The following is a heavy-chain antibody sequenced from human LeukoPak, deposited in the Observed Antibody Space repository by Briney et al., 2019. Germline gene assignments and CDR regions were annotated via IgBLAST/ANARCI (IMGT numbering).Heavy chain of an antibody. D-gene: IGHD6-13*01. J-gene: IGHJ4*02. Sequence: PSETLSLTCAVSGYSISSSNWWGWIRQPPGKGLEWIGYIHHSGSTYYNPSPKSRVTMSVDTSKNQFSLQLNSVTPEDTAVYYCARYTSSWFFDSWGLGTLATVSS. V-gene: IGHV4-28*01. CDR1: GYSISSSNW. CDR2: IHHSGST. CDR3: ARYTSSWFFDS.